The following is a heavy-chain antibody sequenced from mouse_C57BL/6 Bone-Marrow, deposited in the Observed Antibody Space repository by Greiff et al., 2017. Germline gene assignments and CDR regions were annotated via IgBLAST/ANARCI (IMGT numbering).Heavy chain of an antibody. J-gene: IGHJ1*03. CDR2: INSDGGST. Sequence: EVKLMESGGGLVQPGASLKLSCESNEYEFPSHDMSWVRKTPEKRLELVAAINSDGGSTYYPDTMERRFIISRDNTKKTLYLQMSSLRSEDTALYYCARHRYYGSSYGWYFDVWGTGTTVTVSS. CDR1: EYEFPSHD. D-gene: IGHD1-1*01. CDR3: ARHRYYGSSYGWYFDV. V-gene: IGHV5-2*01.